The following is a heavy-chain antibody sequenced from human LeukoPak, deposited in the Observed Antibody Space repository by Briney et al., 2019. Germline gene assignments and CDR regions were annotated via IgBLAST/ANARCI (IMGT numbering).Heavy chain of an antibody. D-gene: IGHD5-24*01. Sequence: PSETLSLTCTVSGGSISSSGYYWGWIRQAPGRGLEWVSAISGSGGSTYYADSVKGRFTISRDNSKNTLYLQMNSLRAEDTAVYYCAKDQVRWLQPNGLYYFDYWGQGTLVTVSS. V-gene: IGHV3-23*01. CDR1: GGSISSSGYY. J-gene: IGHJ4*02. CDR3: AKDQVRWLQPNGLYYFDY. CDR2: ISGSGGST.